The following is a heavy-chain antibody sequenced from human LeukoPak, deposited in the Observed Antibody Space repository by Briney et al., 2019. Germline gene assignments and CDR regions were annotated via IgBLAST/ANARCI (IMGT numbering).Heavy chain of an antibody. V-gene: IGHV4-59*08. CDR3: ARHGYDSNGLD. Sequence: PSETLSLTCTVSGGSINNYYWSWIRQPPGQGLQWIGYVYYSGRTSYNPSLQSRVTISVNTSKSEFSLKLSSVIAADTAVYYCARHGYDSNGLDRGQGTLVTVSS. D-gene: IGHD3-22*01. J-gene: IGHJ4*02. CDR2: VYYSGRT. CDR1: GGSINNYY.